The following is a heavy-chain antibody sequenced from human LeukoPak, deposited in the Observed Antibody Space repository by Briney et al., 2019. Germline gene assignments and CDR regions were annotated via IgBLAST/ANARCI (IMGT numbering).Heavy chain of an antibody. V-gene: IGHV3-23*01. CDR3: ANGGVRSGSYYVPYYFDY. Sequence: PGGSLRLSCAASGFTFSSYAVSWVRQAPGKGLEWVSAISGSGGSTYYADSVKGRFTISRDNSKNTLYLQMNSLRAEDTAVYYCANGGVRSGSYYVPYYFDYWGQGTLVTVSS. CDR1: GFTFSSYA. CDR2: ISGSGGST. J-gene: IGHJ4*02. D-gene: IGHD1-26*01.